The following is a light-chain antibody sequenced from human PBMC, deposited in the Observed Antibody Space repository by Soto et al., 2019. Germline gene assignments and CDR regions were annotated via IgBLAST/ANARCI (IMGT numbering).Light chain of an antibody. Sequence: QSALTQPPSASGSPGQSVAISCTGTSSDVGGYNYVSWYQQHPGKAPKLMIYEVNKRPSGVPDRFSGSKSGNTASLTVSGLQAEDEADYYCSSYAGSSNVFGIGTKGTVL. V-gene: IGLV2-8*01. J-gene: IGLJ1*01. CDR3: SSYAGSSNV. CDR2: EVN. CDR1: SSDVGGYNY.